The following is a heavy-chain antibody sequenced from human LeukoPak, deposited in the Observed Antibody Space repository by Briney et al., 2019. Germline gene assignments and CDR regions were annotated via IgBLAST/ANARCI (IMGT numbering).Heavy chain of an antibody. V-gene: IGHV3-43D*03. D-gene: IGHD1-26*01. J-gene: IGHJ3*02. Sequence: GRSLRLSCAASGFTFDDYAMHWVRQAPGKGLEWVSLISWDGGSTYYADSVKGRFTISRDNSKNSLYLQMNSLRAEDTAVYYCAKNNLVGATVEAFDIWGRGTMVTVSS. CDR3: AKNNLVGATVEAFDI. CDR1: GFTFDDYA. CDR2: ISWDGGST.